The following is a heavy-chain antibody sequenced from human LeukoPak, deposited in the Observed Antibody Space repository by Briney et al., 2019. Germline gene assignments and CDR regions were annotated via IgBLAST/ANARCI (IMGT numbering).Heavy chain of an antibody. D-gene: IGHD5-18*01. Sequence: GGSLRLSCTVSGFDFSNYWMHWVRQGPGKGLLWVARINIDGSSTSYADSVKGRFTSSRDNAKNTVYLQMISLRADDTAVHYCVRAKSGHYGYSDYWGQGTLVTVSS. J-gene: IGHJ4*02. CDR3: VRAKSGHYGYSDY. CDR2: INIDGSST. CDR1: GFDFSNYW. V-gene: IGHV3-74*01.